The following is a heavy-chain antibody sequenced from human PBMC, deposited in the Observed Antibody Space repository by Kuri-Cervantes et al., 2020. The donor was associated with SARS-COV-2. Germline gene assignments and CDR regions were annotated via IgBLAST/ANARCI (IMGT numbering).Heavy chain of an antibody. CDR2: ISSSSMTE. Sequence: GGSLRLSCAGSGFSFSDYYMSWIRQAPGEGLEWVSYISSSSMTEFYADSVKGRFTISRDNAKRSLYLQMNSLRAEDTAVYYCARDRDFWSGFLGGMDVWGQGTMVTVAS. D-gene: IGHD3-3*01. CDR1: GFSFSDYY. CDR3: ARDRDFWSGFLGGMDV. V-gene: IGHV3-11*04. J-gene: IGHJ6*01.